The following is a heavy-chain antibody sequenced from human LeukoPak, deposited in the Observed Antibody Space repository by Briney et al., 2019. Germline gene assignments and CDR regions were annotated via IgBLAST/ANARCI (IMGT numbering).Heavy chain of an antibody. CDR2: INHSGST. Sequence: SETLSLTCAVYGGSFSGYYWSWIRQPPGKGLEWIGEINHSGSTNYNPSLKSRVTISVDTSKNQFSLKLSSVTAADTAVYYCARGMVRGVIIPGPHWGQGTLVTVSS. V-gene: IGHV4-34*01. CDR3: ARGMVRGVIIPGPH. D-gene: IGHD3-10*01. J-gene: IGHJ4*02. CDR1: GGSFSGYY.